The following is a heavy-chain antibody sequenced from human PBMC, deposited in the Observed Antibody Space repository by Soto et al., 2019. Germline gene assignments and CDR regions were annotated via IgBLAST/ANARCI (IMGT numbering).Heavy chain of an antibody. J-gene: IGHJ4*02. V-gene: IGHV3-23*01. CDR3: AKAATVVTLYYFDY. D-gene: IGHD4-17*01. CDR2: ITDSGGST. Sequence: PGGSLRLSCAASGFTFNNYGMSWVRQAPGKGLEWVSAITDSGGSTYYADSVKGRFTISRDNSKNTVYLQMNSLGAEDTAVYYCAKAATVVTLYYFDYWGQGTLVTVSS. CDR1: GFTFNNYG.